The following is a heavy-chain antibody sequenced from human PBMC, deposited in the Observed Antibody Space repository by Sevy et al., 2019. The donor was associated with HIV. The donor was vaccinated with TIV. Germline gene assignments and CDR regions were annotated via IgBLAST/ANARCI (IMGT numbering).Heavy chain of an antibody. CDR3: ARDKIAATGVMDY. CDR1: GYTFNSYG. CDR2: ISAYNAST. D-gene: IGHD6-13*01. J-gene: IGHJ4*02. V-gene: IGHV1-18*01. Sequence: ASVKVSCKASGYTFNSYGINWVRQAPGQGLEWMGRISAYNASTNYAQNLQDRVTMTSDTSTSTAYMELWSLRSDDTAVYFCARDKIAATGVMDYWGQGTLVTVSS.